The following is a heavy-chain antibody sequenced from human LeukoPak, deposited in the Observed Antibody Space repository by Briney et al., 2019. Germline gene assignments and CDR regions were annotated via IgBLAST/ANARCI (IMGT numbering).Heavy chain of an antibody. CDR1: GFTFTSSA. V-gene: IGHV1-58*01. J-gene: IGHJ6*04. Sequence: GASVKVSCKASGFTFTSSAVQWVRQARGQRLEWIGWIVVGSGNTNYALKFQERVTITRDMSTSTAYMELSSLRSEDTAVYYCAAGFLTGSSWYYYGMDVWGKGTTVTVSS. D-gene: IGHD6-13*01. CDR3: AAGFLTGSSWYYYGMDV. CDR2: IVVGSGNT.